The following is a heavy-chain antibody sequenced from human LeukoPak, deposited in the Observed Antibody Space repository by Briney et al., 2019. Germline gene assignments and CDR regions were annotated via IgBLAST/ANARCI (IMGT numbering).Heavy chain of an antibody. CDR3: ARDNTPMPYQYGMDV. CDR2: ISSSGSTI. D-gene: IGHD5-18*01. J-gene: IGHJ6*02. Sequence: AGGSLRLSCAASGFTFSDYYMSWIRQAPGKGLEWVSYISSSGSTIFYADSVKGRFTISRDNAKNSLFLQMNSLRAEDTAVYYCARDNTPMPYQYGMDVWGQGTKVTVSS. V-gene: IGHV3-11*01. CDR1: GFTFSDYY.